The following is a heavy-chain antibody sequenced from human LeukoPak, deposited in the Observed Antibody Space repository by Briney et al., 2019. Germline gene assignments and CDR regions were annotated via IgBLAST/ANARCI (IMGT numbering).Heavy chain of an antibody. V-gene: IGHV3-23*01. CDR3: AKPISGGLAVTADWFHP. Sequence: PGGSPRLSCAASGFAFNVYAMSWLRQPPGEGLEWVSTINANSGTTSYAASVRGRFSISRDNSKSTLYLQLSTLRADDTATYYCAKPISGGLAVTADWFHPWGQGSLVVVSS. CDR2: INANSGTT. CDR1: GFAFNVYA. J-gene: IGHJ5*01. D-gene: IGHD6-19*01.